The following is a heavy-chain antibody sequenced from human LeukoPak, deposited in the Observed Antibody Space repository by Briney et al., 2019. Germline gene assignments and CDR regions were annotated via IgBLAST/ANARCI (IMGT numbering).Heavy chain of an antibody. CDR1: GFTFSSYA. Sequence: GGSLRLSRAASGFTFSSYAMHWVRQAPGKGLEWVAVISYDGSNKYYADSVKGRFTISRDNSKNTLYLQMNSLRAEDTAVYYCARDGGYGDYGPNYYYYYGMDVWGKGTTVTVSS. V-gene: IGHV3-30*04. CDR2: ISYDGSNK. J-gene: IGHJ6*04. D-gene: IGHD4-17*01. CDR3: ARDGGYGDYGPNYYYYYGMDV.